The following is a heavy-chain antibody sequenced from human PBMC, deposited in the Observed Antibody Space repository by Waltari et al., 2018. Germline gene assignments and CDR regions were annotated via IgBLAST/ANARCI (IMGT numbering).Heavy chain of an antibody. D-gene: IGHD3-10*01. J-gene: IGHJ6*03. Sequence: EVQLVESGGGLVQPGGSLRLSCAASGFTFSSYSMNWVRQAPGKGLEWISYISTSSSPIYYADSVKGRFTISRDNAKNSLYLQMNSLRAEDTAVYYCVRGRVNGYMDVWGKGTTVTVSS. V-gene: IGHV3-48*04. CDR1: GFTFSSYS. CDR2: ISTSSSPI. CDR3: VRGRVNGYMDV.